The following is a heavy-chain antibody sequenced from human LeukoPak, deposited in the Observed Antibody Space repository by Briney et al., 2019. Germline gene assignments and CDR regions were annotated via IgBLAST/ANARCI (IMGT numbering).Heavy chain of an antibody. CDR3: ARDGYSGSGSYSHHFDY. CDR1: GFTFSSYA. CDR2: ISYDGSNK. Sequence: GRSLRLSCAASGFTFSSYAMHWVRQAPGKGLEWVAVISYDGSNKYYADSVKGRFTISRGNSKNTLYLQMNSLRAEDTAVYYCARDGYSGSGSYSHHFDYWGQGTLVTVSS. V-gene: IGHV3-30*04. D-gene: IGHD3-10*01. J-gene: IGHJ4*02.